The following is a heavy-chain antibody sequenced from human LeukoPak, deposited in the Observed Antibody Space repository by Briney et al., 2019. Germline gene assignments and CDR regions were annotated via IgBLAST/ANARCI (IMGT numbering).Heavy chain of an antibody. D-gene: IGHD2-2*01. CDR3: ARRLTQYDCFDP. J-gene: IGHJ5*02. CDR2: TYYRSTWYN. V-gene: IGHV6-1*01. Sequence: SQTLSLTCAISGDSVSSNSVTWNWIRQSPSRGLEWLGRTYYRSTWYNDYAVSTRGRLSVNPHTPKNPSSLHLTSVPPEHTAVYYCARRLTQYDCFDPWGQGILITVSS. CDR1: GDSVSSNSVT.